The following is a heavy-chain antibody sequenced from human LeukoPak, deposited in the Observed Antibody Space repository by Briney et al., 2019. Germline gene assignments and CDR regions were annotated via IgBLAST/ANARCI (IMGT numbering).Heavy chain of an antibody. D-gene: IGHD3-22*01. CDR3: ASKGRGYYDSSGYIDY. V-gene: IGHV3-7*01. CDR1: GFPFSGYW. Sequence: GGSLSLSCAASGFPFSGYWMSWVRQAPGKGLEWVANIKQDGSEKYYVDSVKGRFTISRDNAKNSLYLQMNSLRAEDTAVYYCASKGRGYYDSSGYIDYWGQGTLVTVSS. CDR2: IKQDGSEK. J-gene: IGHJ4*02.